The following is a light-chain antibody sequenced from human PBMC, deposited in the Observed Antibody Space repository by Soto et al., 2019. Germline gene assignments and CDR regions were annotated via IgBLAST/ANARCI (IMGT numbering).Light chain of an antibody. CDR1: QSISSW. V-gene: IGKV1-5*01. CDR3: QKYNSALIT. CDR2: AAS. Sequence: DIQMTQSPSTLSASVGDRVTIPCRASQSISSWLAWYQQKPGKAPKLLIYAASSLQSGVPSRFSGSGSGTDFTLTISSLQPEDVATYYCQKYNSALITFGQGTRLEI. J-gene: IGKJ5*01.